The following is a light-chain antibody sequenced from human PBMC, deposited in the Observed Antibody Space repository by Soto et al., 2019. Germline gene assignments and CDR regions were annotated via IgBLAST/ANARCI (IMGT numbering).Light chain of an antibody. V-gene: IGKV1-5*03. CDR1: QSISSW. Sequence: DIQMTQYPSTLSASVGDRVIITCRASQSISSWLAWYQQKPGKAPKLLISKASNIESGVPARFSGSGSGTEFTLTVSSLQPDDFATYYCQQYYSYRTFGQGTKVEIK. CDR3: QQYYSYRT. J-gene: IGKJ1*01. CDR2: KAS.